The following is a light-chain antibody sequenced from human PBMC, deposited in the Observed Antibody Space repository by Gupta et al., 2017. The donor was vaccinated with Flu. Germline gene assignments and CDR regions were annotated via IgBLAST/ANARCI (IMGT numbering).Light chain of an antibody. V-gene: IGLV3-21*02. CDR3: QVWDTSRDHPV. J-gene: IGLJ3*02. CDR1: NIGSKS. CDR2: DGG. Sequence: SYVLTQPPSVSVAPGQTARLTCGGSNIGSKSVHWYQQKPGQAPVLVVFDGGDRPSGIPERFSGSKSANTATLTISGVEAGDEADCYCQVWDTSRDHPVFGGGTKLTVL.